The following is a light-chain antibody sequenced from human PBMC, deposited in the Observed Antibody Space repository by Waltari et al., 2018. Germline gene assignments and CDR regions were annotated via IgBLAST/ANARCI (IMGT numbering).Light chain of an antibody. V-gene: IGLV2-23*01. CDR2: DGN. Sequence: QSALTQPASVSGSPGQSITISCTGTSSDVGNYNLVSWYQQYPGKAPKVMIYDGNRRPSGVSDRFSGSKSGITASLTISGVQAEDEADHYCCSYAGSYTWVFGGRTKLTVL. CDR3: CSYAGSYTWV. CDR1: SSDVGNYNL. J-gene: IGLJ3*02.